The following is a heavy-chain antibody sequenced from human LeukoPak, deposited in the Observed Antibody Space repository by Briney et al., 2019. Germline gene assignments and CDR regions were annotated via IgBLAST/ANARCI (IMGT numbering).Heavy chain of an antibody. CDR3: AREGYCSSTSCYIYFDY. Sequence: KPGGSLRLSCAASGFTFSSYSMNWARQAPGKGLEWVSSISSSSSYIYYADSVKGRFTISRDNAKNSLYLQMNSLRAEDTAVYYCAREGYCSSTSCYIYFDYWGQGTLVTVSS. CDR1: GFTFSSYS. CDR2: ISSSSSYI. D-gene: IGHD2-2*01. V-gene: IGHV3-21*01. J-gene: IGHJ4*02.